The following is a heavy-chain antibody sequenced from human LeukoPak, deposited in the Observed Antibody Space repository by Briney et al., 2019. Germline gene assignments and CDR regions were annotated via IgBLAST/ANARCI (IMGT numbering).Heavy chain of an antibody. D-gene: IGHD5-18*01. Sequence: PSETLSLTCAVYGGSFSGYYWSWIRQPPGKGLEWIGEINHSGSTNYNPSLESRVTISVDTSKNQFSLKLSSVTAADTAVYYCARGRRGYSYGKANYYYYMDVWGKGTTVTVSS. CDR3: ARGRRGYSYGKANYYYYMDV. V-gene: IGHV4-34*01. CDR2: INHSGST. CDR1: GGSFSGYY. J-gene: IGHJ6*03.